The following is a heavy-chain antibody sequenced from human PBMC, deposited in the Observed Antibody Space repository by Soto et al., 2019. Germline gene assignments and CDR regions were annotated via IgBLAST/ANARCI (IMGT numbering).Heavy chain of an antibody. CDR1: GNSVSRGDHS. V-gene: IGHV4-61*08. Sequence: SETLPRPGTVSGNSVSRGDHSWTWIRQPPGKGMEWVGHIYFSGRTKYIASLESRVTISLDTCKNQFSLKLPSVSAADTAVYYSARVPIATYMIYRSDTWGQGTLVTVSS. J-gene: IGHJ5*02. CDR2: IYFSGRT. CDR3: ARVPIATYMIYRSDT. D-gene: IGHD2-21*01.